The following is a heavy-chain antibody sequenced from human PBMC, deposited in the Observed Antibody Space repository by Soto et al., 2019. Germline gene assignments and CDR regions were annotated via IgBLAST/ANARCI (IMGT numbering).Heavy chain of an antibody. D-gene: IGHD3-3*01. V-gene: IGHV4-34*01. CDR3: ASGYYDFWSGYPNWFDP. CDR2: INHSGST. Sequence: SETLSLTCAVYGGSFSGYYWSWIRQPPGKGLEWIGEINHSGSTNYNPSPKSRVTISVDTSKNQFSLKLSSVTAADTAVYYCASGYYDFWSGYPNWFDPWGQGTLVTVYS. J-gene: IGHJ5*02. CDR1: GGSFSGYY.